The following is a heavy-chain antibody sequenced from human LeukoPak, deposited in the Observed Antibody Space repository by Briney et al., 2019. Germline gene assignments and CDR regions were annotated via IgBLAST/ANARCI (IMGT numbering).Heavy chain of an antibody. CDR1: GFTFSKAW. CDR3: TTSLYCSGGSCYSIDY. D-gene: IGHD2-15*01. V-gene: IGHV3-15*01. J-gene: IGHJ4*02. Sequence: GGSLRLSCAASGFTFSKAWMSWVRQAPGKGLEWVGRIKSKTDGGTTDYAAPVKGRFTISIDDSKNTLYLQMNSLKTEDTAVYYCTTSLYCSGGSCYSIDYWGQGTLVTVSS. CDR2: IKSKTDGGTT.